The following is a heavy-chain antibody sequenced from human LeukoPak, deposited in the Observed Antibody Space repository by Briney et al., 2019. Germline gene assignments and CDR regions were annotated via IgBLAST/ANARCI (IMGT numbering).Heavy chain of an antibody. D-gene: IGHD2-15*01. J-gene: IGHJ5*02. Sequence: GGSLRLSCAASGFTFNNYTMNWVRQAPGKGLEWVSSISRNGIYIKYVDSVKGRFTVSRDNAKNSLYLQMNSLRAEDTAVYYCARDGLPATVASWFDPWGQGTLVTVSS. CDR2: ISRNGIYI. V-gene: IGHV3-21*01. CDR3: ARDGLPATVASWFDP. CDR1: GFTFNNYT.